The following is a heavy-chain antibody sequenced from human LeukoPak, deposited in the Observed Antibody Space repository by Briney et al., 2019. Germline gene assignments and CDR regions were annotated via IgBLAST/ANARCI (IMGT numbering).Heavy chain of an antibody. CDR3: AREYYYDSSGYQLPDY. J-gene: IGHJ4*02. D-gene: IGHD3-22*01. V-gene: IGHV3-7*01. CDR1: GFNFWGTG. Sequence: GGSLRLSCAVSGFNFWGTGMSWVRQAPGKGLEWVANIKQDGSEKYYVDSVKGRFTISRDNAKNSLYLQMNSLRAEDTAVYYCAREYYYDSSGYQLPDYWGQGTLVTVSS. CDR2: IKQDGSEK.